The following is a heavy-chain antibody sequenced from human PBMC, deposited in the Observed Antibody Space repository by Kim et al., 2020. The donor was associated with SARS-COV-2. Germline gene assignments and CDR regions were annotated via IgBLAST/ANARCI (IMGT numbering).Heavy chain of an antibody. J-gene: IGHJ6*02. CDR3: ARGRPSMGYGMDV. CDR2: INHSGST. D-gene: IGHD2-8*01. V-gene: IGHV4-34*01. Sequence: SETLSLTCAVYGGSFSGYYWSWIRQPPGKGLEWIGEINHSGSTNYNPSLKSRVTISVDTSKNQFSLKLSSVTAADTAVYYCARGRPSMGYGMDVWGQGTT. CDR1: GGSFSGYY.